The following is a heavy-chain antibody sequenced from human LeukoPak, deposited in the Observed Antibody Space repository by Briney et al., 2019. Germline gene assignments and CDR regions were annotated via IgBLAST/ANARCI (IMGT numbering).Heavy chain of an antibody. D-gene: IGHD3-16*01. CDR1: GDSISSSSYY. CDR3: ARQWGYFDY. J-gene: IGHJ4*02. Sequence: PSETLSLTCNFSGDSISSSSYYWGWIRQPPGKGLEWIGSIYYSGRTNYNPSLKSRVTISVDTSKNQFSLNLSSVTAADTAVYYCARQWGYFDYRGQGTLVTVSS. V-gene: IGHV4-39*01. CDR2: IYYSGRT.